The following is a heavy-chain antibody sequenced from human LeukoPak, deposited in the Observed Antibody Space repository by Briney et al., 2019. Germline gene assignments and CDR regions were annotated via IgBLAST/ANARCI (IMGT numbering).Heavy chain of an antibody. Sequence: EPSETLSLTCTVSGGSIFDYYWAWIRQPPGKGLEWIGYIYYSGRTHYKPSLDSRVTISVDTSKNQFSLKLSSVTAADTAVYYCARRRDGYNEDFFDYWGQGTLVTVSS. CDR1: GGSIFDYY. V-gene: IGHV4-59*08. CDR2: IYYSGRT. D-gene: IGHD5-24*01. J-gene: IGHJ4*02. CDR3: ARRRDGYNEDFFDY.